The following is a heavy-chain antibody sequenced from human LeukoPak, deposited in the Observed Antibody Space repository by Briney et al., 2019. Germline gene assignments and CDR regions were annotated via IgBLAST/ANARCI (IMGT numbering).Heavy chain of an antibody. J-gene: IGHJ6*04. V-gene: IGHV3-23*01. CDR1: GFTFRSYE. Sequence: GGSLRLSCAASGFTFRSYEINWVRQAPGKGLEWVSYISSSGGTKYYADSVKGRFTISRDNSKNTLYLQMNSLRAEDTAVYYCAKHSSSLRDYYYYGMDVWGKGTTVTVSS. CDR3: AKHSSSLRDYYYYGMDV. D-gene: IGHD6-13*01. CDR2: ISSSGGTK.